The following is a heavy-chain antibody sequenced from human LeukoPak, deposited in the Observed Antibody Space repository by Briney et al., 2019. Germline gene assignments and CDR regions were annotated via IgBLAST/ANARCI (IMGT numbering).Heavy chain of an antibody. CDR3: AKDKRGGLTVTTGGYFDY. Sequence: PGGSLRLSCAATGFTFSSYATSWVRQAPGKGLEWVSAISGSGGSTYYADSVKGRFTISRDNSKNTLYLQMNSLRAEDTAVYYCAKDKRGGLTVTTGGYFDYWGQGTLVTVSS. D-gene: IGHD4-17*01. V-gene: IGHV3-23*01. CDR2: ISGSGGST. CDR1: GFTFSSYA. J-gene: IGHJ4*02.